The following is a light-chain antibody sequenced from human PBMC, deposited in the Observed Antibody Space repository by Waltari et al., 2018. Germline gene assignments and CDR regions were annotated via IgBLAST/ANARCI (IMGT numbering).Light chain of an antibody. CDR1: ILGNNY. V-gene: IGLV3-1*01. CDR3: QALGTGAWV. Sequence: SYELTQPPSVSVSPGQTASITCSGDILGNNYASWYPQKPGQSPLLVLYQDTKRPSGSPERFSGTKSANAATLTIPGTQAMGEADYYCQALGTGAWVFGGGTKLTVL. J-gene: IGLJ3*02. CDR2: QDT.